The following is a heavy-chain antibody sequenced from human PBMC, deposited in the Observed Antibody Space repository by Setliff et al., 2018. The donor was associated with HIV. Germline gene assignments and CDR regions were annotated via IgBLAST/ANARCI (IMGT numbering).Heavy chain of an antibody. J-gene: IGHJ2*01. D-gene: IGHD3-22*01. CDR1: GGSINSYY. CDR2: IYTSGST. CDR3: ASGYYESSGCYWYFDL. Sequence: PSETLSLTCTVSGGSINSYYWSWIRQPPGKGLEWIGYIYTSGSTNYNPSLKSRVTISVDTSKNQFSLKLSSVTAADTAVYYCASGYYESSGCYWYFDLWGRGTLVTVSS. V-gene: IGHV4-4*09.